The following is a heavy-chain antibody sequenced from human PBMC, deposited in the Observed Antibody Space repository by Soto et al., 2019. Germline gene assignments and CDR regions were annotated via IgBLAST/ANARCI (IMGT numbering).Heavy chain of an antibody. Sequence: ASVKVSCKASGYTFTGYYMHWVRQAPGQGLEWMGWINPNSGGTNYAQKFQGWVTMTRDTSISTAHMELSRLRSDDTAVYYCARGWLPHFYYDSSGPTHGFDYWGQGTLVTVSS. J-gene: IGHJ4*02. V-gene: IGHV1-2*04. D-gene: IGHD3-22*01. CDR2: INPNSGGT. CDR3: ARGWLPHFYYDSSGPTHGFDY. CDR1: GYTFTGYY.